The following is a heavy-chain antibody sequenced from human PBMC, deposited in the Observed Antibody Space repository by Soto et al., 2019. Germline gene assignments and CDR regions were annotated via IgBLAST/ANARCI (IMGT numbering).Heavy chain of an antibody. V-gene: IGHV4-31*03. CDR3: ARADTAMVPGFDY. CDR1: GGSISSGGYY. CDR2: IYYSGST. Sequence: QVQLQESGPGLVKPSQTLSLTCTVSGGSISSGGYYWSWIRQHPGKGLEWIGYIYYSGSTYYNPSLKSRVXXSXDXXKNQFSLKLSSVTAADTAVYYCARADTAMVPGFDYWGQGTLVTVSS. J-gene: IGHJ4*02. D-gene: IGHD5-18*01.